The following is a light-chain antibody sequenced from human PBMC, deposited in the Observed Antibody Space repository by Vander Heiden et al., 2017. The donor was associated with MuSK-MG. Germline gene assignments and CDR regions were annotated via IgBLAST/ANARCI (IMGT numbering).Light chain of an antibody. CDR3: QQTYCAPHT. CDR2: AVS. Sequence: DITMTRSPSSLSASVGDRVTITCRTSQNINSYLNWYQQKPGKAPAVLIYAVSSLESGVPSRFSGSESGTDFTLTISSLQPEDIATYYCQQTYCAPHTFGQGTKVEIK. V-gene: IGKV1-39*01. CDR1: QNINSY. J-gene: IGKJ1*01.